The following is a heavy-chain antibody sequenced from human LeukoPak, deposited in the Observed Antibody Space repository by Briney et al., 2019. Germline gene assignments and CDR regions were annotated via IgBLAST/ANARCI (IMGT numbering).Heavy chain of an antibody. V-gene: IGHV3-21*01. D-gene: IGHD3-22*01. CDR3: ARKYDSSGYYYYYYGMDV. J-gene: IGHJ6*02. CDR1: GFTFSSYS. CDR2: ISSSSSYI. Sequence: GGSLRLSCAAFGFTFSSYSMNWVRQAPGKGLEWVSSISSSSSYIYYADSVKGRFTISRDNAKNSLYLQMNSLRAEDTAVYYCARKYDSSGYYYYYYGMDVWGQGTTVTVSS.